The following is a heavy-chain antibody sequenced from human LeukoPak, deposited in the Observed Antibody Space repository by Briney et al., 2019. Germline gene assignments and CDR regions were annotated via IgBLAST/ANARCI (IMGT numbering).Heavy chain of an antibody. CDR1: GFTLSSYW. Sequence: QPGGSLRLSCTASGFTLSSYWMHWVRQAPGKGLVWVSRINSDGSSTSYAGSVKGRFTISRDNAKNTLYLQMNSLRAEDTAVYYCARLDQAYIVGATRAAEYFQHWGQGTLVTVSS. V-gene: IGHV3-74*01. D-gene: IGHD1-26*01. CDR3: ARLDQAYIVGATRAAEYFQH. CDR2: INSDGSST. J-gene: IGHJ1*01.